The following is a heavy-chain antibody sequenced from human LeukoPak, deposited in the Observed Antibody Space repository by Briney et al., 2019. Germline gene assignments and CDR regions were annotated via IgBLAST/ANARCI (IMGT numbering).Heavy chain of an antibody. V-gene: IGHV3-30*02. CDR3: AKEGAFRDFDY. CDR2: IRYDGNEK. Sequence: GGSLRLSCAASGFTFSIYAMDWVRQAPGKGLEWVAFIRYDGNEKYSADSVKGRFTISRDNSKNTLYLQMNSLKAEDTAFYYCAKEGAFRDFDYWGQGTLVTVSS. J-gene: IGHJ4*02. CDR1: GFTFSIYA. D-gene: IGHD3-16*01.